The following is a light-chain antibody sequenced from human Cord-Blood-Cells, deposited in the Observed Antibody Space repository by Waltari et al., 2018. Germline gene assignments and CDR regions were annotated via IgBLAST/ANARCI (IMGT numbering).Light chain of an antibody. Sequence: LTHPASVSGSPAEPVTIFCTRNSGHDGSYNNVPWHPPHPGKAPTLMTYEVSNRPWGVSTRFTRSKTGNTASLPISVVLAEEEADYYCSAYTSSSTLVFGGGSKLAVL. CDR2: EVS. CDR3: SAYTSSSTLV. V-gene: IGLV2-14*01. CDR1: SGHDGSYNN. J-gene: IGLJ2*01.